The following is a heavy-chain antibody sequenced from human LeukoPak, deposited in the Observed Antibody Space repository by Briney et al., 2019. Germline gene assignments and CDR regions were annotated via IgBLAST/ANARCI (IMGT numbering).Heavy chain of an antibody. CDR3: ARQGGGSLHWFDP. J-gene: IGHJ5*02. V-gene: IGHV4-4*07. Sequence: PSETLSLTCSVSGGSISNWCWNWIRQSAGKGLEWIGRLCISGTTSYNPSLKSRVTLSVDTSKNQFSLKLSSVTAADTAVYYCARQGGGSLHWFDPWGQGTLVTVSS. D-gene: IGHD3-16*01. CDR2: LCISGTT. CDR1: GGSISNWC.